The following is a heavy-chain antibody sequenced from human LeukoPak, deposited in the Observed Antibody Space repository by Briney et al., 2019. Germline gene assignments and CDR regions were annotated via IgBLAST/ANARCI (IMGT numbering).Heavy chain of an antibody. V-gene: IGHV3-7*01. CDR2: IKPDGSEK. CDR3: ARVPKGTKYYDSYYFDY. Sequence: PGGSLRLSCAASGFTFNNYWMSWVRQAPGEGLEWVANIKPDGSEKYYVDSVKGRFTISRDNAKNSLYLQMNSLRAEDTAVYYCARVPKGTKYYDSYYFDYWGQGTLVTVSS. CDR1: GFTFNNYW. J-gene: IGHJ4*02. D-gene: IGHD3-3*01.